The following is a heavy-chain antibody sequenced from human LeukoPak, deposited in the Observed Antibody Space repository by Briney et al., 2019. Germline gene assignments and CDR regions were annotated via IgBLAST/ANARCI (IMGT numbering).Heavy chain of an antibody. CDR2: ITGSGNST. CDR3: AKVLVLVSANRFYFGY. Sequence: GGSLRLSCAASGLTFSGSAMSWVRQAPGKGLEWVSLITGSGNSTYYADSVKGRFTISRGNSKNTVYLQMNSLRAEDTAVYYCAKVLVLVSANRFYFGYWGQGTLATVSS. V-gene: IGHV3-23*01. J-gene: IGHJ4*02. D-gene: IGHD2-15*01. CDR1: GLTFSGSA.